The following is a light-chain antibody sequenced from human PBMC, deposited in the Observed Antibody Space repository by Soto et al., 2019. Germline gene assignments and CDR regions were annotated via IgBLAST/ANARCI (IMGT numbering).Light chain of an antibody. V-gene: IGKV3-20*01. J-gene: IGKJ2*01. CDR1: QSVSSSY. CDR2: DTS. Sequence: EIVLTXSPGTLXLSPGERVTLSXXASQSVSSSYLGWFQQRPGQAPRLLIYDTSNRATGIPDRXSGSGSGTDFTLTISRLEPEDFAVYYCHQYSGPPYTVGQGTKLEIK. CDR3: HQYSGPPYT.